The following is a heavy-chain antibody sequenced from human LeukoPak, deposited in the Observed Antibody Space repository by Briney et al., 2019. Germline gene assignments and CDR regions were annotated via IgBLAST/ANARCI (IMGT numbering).Heavy chain of an antibody. CDR3: ARVRQPLGYCSSTSCYNFDY. D-gene: IGHD2-2*01. J-gene: IGHJ4*02. V-gene: IGHV1-2*02. CDR1: GYTFTGYY. Sequence: ASVKVSCKASGYTFTGYYMHWVRLAPGQGLEWMGWINPNSGGTNYAQKFQGRVTMTRDTSISTAYMELSRLRSDDTAVYYCARVRQPLGYCSSTSCYNFDYWGQGTLVTVSS. CDR2: INPNSGGT.